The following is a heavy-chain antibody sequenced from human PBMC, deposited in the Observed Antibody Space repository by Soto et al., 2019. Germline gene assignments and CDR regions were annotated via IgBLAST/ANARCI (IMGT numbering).Heavy chain of an antibody. CDR3: ARVTYYNSGSYISRVDP. D-gene: IGHD3-10*01. CDR1: GGSISGYY. CDR2: IYYSGTT. V-gene: IGHV4-59*01. Sequence: SETLSLTCTVSGGSISGYYWSWIRQPPGKGLEWIGYIYYSGTTNYNPALNSRVTISVDTSKNQFSLKLSSVTAADTAVYYCARVTYYNSGSYISRVDPWGQGTLVTVSS. J-gene: IGHJ5*02.